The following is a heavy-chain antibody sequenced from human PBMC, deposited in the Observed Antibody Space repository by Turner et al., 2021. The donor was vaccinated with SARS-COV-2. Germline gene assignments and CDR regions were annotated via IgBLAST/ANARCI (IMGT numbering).Heavy chain of an antibody. V-gene: IGHV3-30*18. CDR3: AKDRSFRGGTYLFDY. J-gene: IGHJ4*02. CDR2: ISYDGNNQ. Sequence: QVHLVESGGGVVQPGRSLRLSCAASGFTFSSYGMHWVRQAPGKGLEWVSIISYDGNNQGYADSVKGRITISRDNSKNTLYLQMNSLRAEDTAVYYCAKDRSFRGGTYLFDYWGQGTLVTVSS. CDR1: GFTFSSYG. D-gene: IGHD1-26*01.